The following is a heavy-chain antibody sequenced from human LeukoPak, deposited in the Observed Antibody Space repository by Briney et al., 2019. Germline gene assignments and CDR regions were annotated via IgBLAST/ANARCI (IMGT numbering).Heavy chain of an antibody. CDR2: IYTSGST. V-gene: IGHV4-4*07. J-gene: IGHJ4*02. Sequence: PSETLSLTCTVSGGSISSYYWSWIRQPAGKGLEWIGRIYTSGSTNYNPSLKSRVTMSVDTSKNQFSLKLRSVTAVDTAVYYCARGGSSGGSGYYFDYWGQGTLVTVSS. CDR1: GGSISSYY. CDR3: ARGGSSGGSGYYFDY. D-gene: IGHD2-15*01.